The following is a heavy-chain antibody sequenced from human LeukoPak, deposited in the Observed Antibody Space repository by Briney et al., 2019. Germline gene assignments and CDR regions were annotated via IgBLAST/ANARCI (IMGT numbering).Heavy chain of an antibody. D-gene: IGHD5-18*01. CDR2: IYTSGST. V-gene: IGHV4-4*07. Sequence: NPSETLSLTCTVSGGSISSYYWSWLRQPAGKGLEWNGRIYTSGSTNYNPSLKSRVTMSVDTSKNQFSLKLSSVTAADTAVYYCAGSTPRGYSYGFYYYYMDVWGKGTTVTISS. CDR1: GGSISSYY. J-gene: IGHJ6*03. CDR3: AGSTPRGYSYGFYYYYMDV.